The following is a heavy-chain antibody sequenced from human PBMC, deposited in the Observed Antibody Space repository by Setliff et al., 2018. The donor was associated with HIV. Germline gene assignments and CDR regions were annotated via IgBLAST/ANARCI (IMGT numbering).Heavy chain of an antibody. CDR1: GGSISSYY. V-gene: IGHV4-59*12. Sequence: PSETLSLTCTVSGGSISSYYWSWIRQPPGKGLEWIGDIYYSGSTNYNPSLKSRVTISVDTSKNQFSLKLSSVTAADTAVYYCARELVGATLAHFDYWGQGTLVTVSS. J-gene: IGHJ4*02. CDR2: IYYSGST. D-gene: IGHD1-26*01. CDR3: ARELVGATLAHFDY.